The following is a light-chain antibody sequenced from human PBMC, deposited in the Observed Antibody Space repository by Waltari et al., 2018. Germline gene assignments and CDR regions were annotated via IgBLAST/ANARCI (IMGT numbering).Light chain of an antibody. CDR3: CSYAGTYTFLV. Sequence: QSALTPPRPVSGSPGRSVTTSCTGTSSDAGGSNYVSWYQQHPGKAPKLFIYDVTKRPSGVPDRFSGSKSGNTASLTISGLQAEDEADYYCCSYAGTYTFLVFGGGTKLTVL. CDR2: DVT. J-gene: IGLJ2*01. V-gene: IGLV2-11*01. CDR1: SSDAGGSNY.